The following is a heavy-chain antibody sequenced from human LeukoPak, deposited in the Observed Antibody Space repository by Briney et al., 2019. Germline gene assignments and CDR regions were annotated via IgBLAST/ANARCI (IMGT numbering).Heavy chain of an antibody. V-gene: IGHV4-30-2*01. Sequence: SQTLSLTCAVSGGSISSGGYSWSWIRQPPGKGLEWIGYIYHSGSTYYNPSLKSRVTISVDRSKNQFSLKLSSVTAADTAVYYCARAEHGPTYYYDSSGPLDYWGQGTLVTVSP. CDR2: IYHSGST. CDR3: ARAEHGPTYYYDSSGPLDY. J-gene: IGHJ4*02. CDR1: GGSISSGGYS. D-gene: IGHD3-22*01.